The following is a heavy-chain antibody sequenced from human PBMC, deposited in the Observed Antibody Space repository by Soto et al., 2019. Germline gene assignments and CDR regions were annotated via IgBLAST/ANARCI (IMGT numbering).Heavy chain of an antibody. D-gene: IGHD4-17*01. Sequence: ASGKVSCKASGYTFTRYGISWVRQAPGQGLEWMGWISAYNGNTNYAQKLQGRVTMTTDTSTSTAYMELRSMRSDDTAVYYCARDLYGDYVPWFDPWGQGTLVTVSS. CDR2: ISAYNGNT. CDR1: GYTFTRYG. J-gene: IGHJ5*02. V-gene: IGHV1-18*01. CDR3: ARDLYGDYVPWFDP.